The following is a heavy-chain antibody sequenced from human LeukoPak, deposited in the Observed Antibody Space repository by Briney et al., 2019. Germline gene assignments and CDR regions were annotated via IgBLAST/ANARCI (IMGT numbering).Heavy chain of an antibody. CDR2: LWYDVSNK. V-gene: IGHV3-33*01. J-gene: IGHJ4*02. D-gene: IGHD3-10*01. CDR3: ARDLDYYGSGSYYNAHSPFYY. CDR1: GFTFSSYG. Sequence: PGGSLRLPCAASGFTFSSYGMHWARQAPGKGLEWVADLWYDVSNKKYADSVKGRFNISRDNSKNTLYLQMNSLRAEDTAVYYRARDLDYYGSGSYYNAHSPFYYWGQGTLVTVSS.